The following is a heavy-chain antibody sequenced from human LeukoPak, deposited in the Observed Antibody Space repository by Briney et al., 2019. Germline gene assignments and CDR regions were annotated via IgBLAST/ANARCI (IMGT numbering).Heavy chain of an antibody. V-gene: IGHV3-11*04. Sequence: LSLTCAVYGGSFSGYYWSWIRQPPGKGLEWVSAISGSGGSTYYADSVKGRFTISRDNAKNSLYLQMNSLRAEDTAVYYCAREVLAGYFDYWGQGTLVTVSS. CDR1: GGSFSGYY. CDR3: AREVLAGYFDY. J-gene: IGHJ4*02. CDR2: ISGSGGST.